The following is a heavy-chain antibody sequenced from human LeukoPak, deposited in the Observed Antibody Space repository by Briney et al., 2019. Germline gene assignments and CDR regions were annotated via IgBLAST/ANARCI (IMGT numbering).Heavy chain of an antibody. V-gene: IGHV1-69*01. Sequence: AASVKVSCKASGGTFSSYAISWVRQAPGQGLEWMGGIIPIFGTANYAQKFQGRVTITADESTSTAYMELSSLRSEDTAVYYCASWDCNSTSCYRYRSIADYYYGMDVWGKGTTVTVSS. CDR2: IIPIFGTA. CDR1: GGTFSSYA. D-gene: IGHD2-2*01. CDR3: ASWDCNSTSCYRYRSIADYYYGMDV. J-gene: IGHJ6*04.